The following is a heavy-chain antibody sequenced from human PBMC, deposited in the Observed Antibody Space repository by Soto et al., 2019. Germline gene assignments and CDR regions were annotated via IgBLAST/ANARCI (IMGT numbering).Heavy chain of an antibody. CDR1: GGSFSGYY. Sequence: QVQLQQWGAGLLKPSETLSLTCAVYGGSFSGYYWSWIRQPPGKGLEWIGEINHSGSTNYNPSLKSRVTISVDTSKNQFSLKLSSVTAADTAVYYCARGHSSSWPTDYWGQGTLVTVSS. CDR2: INHSGST. V-gene: IGHV4-34*01. J-gene: IGHJ4*02. CDR3: ARGHSSSWPTDY. D-gene: IGHD6-13*01.